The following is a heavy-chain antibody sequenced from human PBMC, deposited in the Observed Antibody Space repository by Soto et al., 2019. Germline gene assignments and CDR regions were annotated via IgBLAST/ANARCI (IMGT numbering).Heavy chain of an antibody. J-gene: IGHJ6*02. Sequence: ASVKVSCKASGYTFTSYGISWVRQAPGQGLEWMGWINAGNGNTKYSQKFQGRVTITRDTSASTAYMELSSLRSEDTAVYYCARVVTIFGVVTTVGYYYGMDVWGQGTTVTVSS. CDR3: ARVVTIFGVVTTVGYYYGMDV. V-gene: IGHV1-3*01. D-gene: IGHD3-3*01. CDR1: GYTFTSYG. CDR2: INAGNGNT.